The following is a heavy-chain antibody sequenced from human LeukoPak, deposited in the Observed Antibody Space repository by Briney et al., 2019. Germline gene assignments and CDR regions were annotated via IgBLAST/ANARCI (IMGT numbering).Heavy chain of an antibody. D-gene: IGHD3-10*01. CDR2: INHSGST. CDR3: ARGSSPWFGELSVWDGNWFDP. Sequence: PSETLSLTCAVYGGSFSGYYWSWIRQPPGKGLEWIGEINHSGSTNYNPSLKSRVTISVDTSKNQFSLKLSSVTAADTAVYYCARGSSPWFGELSVWDGNWFDPWGQGTLVTVSS. J-gene: IGHJ5*02. V-gene: IGHV4-34*01. CDR1: GGSFSGYY.